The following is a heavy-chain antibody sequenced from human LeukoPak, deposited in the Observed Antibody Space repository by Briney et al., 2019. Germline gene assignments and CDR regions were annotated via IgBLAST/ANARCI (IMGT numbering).Heavy chain of an antibody. CDR3: ARAGYSNSVAN. CDR2: INHSGST. CDR1: GGSFSGYY. Sequence: SETLSLTCVVYGGSFSGYYWGWIRQPPGKGLEWIGEINHSGSTNYNPSLKSRVAISVDTSKNQFSLKLSSVTAADTAVYYCARAGYSNSVANWGQGTLVTVSS. V-gene: IGHV4-34*01. J-gene: IGHJ4*02. D-gene: IGHD4-11*01.